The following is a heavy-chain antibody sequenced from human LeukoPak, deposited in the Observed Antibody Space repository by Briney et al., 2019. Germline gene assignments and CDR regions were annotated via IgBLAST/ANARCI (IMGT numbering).Heavy chain of an antibody. CDR3: VAVSGLRRHSYGYEYYYYYMYV. J-gene: IGHJ6*03. CDR1: GGSISSYY. Sequence: SETLSLTCTVSGGSISSYYWSWIRQPPGKGLEWIGYIHDSGSTNYNPSLKSRVTISVDTSKNQFTLKLSSVNAADTAVYYGVAVSGLRRHSYGYEYYYYYMYVWGRGTTVTVSS. CDR2: IHDSGST. D-gene: IGHD5-18*01. V-gene: IGHV4-59*01.